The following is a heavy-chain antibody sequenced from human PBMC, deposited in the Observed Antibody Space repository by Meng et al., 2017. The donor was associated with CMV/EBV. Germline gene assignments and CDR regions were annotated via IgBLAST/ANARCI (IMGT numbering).Heavy chain of an antibody. CDR3: ARGHPVYDYVWGSYPTPLGYFDY. CDR2: INHSGST. D-gene: IGHD3-16*02. J-gene: IGHJ4*02. CDR1: GGSFSGYY. Sequence: SQTPSLTGAVYGGSFSGYYWSWIRQPPGKGLEWIGEINHSGSTNYNPSLKSRVTISVDTSKNQFSLKLSSVTAADTAVYYCARGHPVYDYVWGSYPTPLGYFDYWGQGTLVTVSS. V-gene: IGHV4-34*01.